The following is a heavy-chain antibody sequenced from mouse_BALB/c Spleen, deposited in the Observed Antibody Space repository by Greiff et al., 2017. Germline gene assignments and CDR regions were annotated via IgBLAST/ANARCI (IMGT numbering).Heavy chain of an antibody. D-gene: IGHD2-10*01. V-gene: IGHV1-18*01. J-gene: IGHJ4*01. CDR2: INPYNGGT. CDR3: ARAYYEAMDY. CDR1: GYSFTGYT. Sequence: EVQLQQSGPELVKPGASLKISCKASGYSFTGYTMNWVKQSHGKNLEWLGLINPYNGGTSYNQKFKGKATLTVDKSSSTAYMELLSLTSEASAVYYCARAYYEAMDYWGQGTSVTVSS.